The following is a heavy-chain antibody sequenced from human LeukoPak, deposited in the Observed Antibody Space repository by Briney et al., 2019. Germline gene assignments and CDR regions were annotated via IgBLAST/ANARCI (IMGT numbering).Heavy chain of an antibody. J-gene: IGHJ5*02. CDR3: ARGGHDYGFFP. CDR2: IYTSGST. D-gene: IGHD4-17*01. V-gene: IGHV4-4*07. Sequence: SETLSLTCTVSGGSISSYYWSWIRQPAGKGLEWIGRIYTSGSTNYNPSLKSRVTISVDKSKNQFSLKLSSVTAADTAVYYCARGGHDYGFFPWGQGTLVTLSS. CDR1: GGSISSYY.